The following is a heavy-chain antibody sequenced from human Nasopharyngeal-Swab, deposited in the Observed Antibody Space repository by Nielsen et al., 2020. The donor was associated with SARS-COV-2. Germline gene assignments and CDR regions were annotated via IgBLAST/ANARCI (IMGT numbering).Heavy chain of an antibody. CDR1: GYTFINYG. CDR2: SSAYNSNT. J-gene: IGHJ4*02. V-gene: IGHV1-18*01. CDR3: ARKREEQWLSQFDY. D-gene: IGHD6-19*01. Sequence: ASVKVSCKASGYTFINYGITWVRQAPGQGLDWMGWSSAYNSNTNYAQKFQGRVTMTTDTSTNTAYMELRSLRSDDTAVYYCARKREEQWLSQFDYWGQGTLVTVSS.